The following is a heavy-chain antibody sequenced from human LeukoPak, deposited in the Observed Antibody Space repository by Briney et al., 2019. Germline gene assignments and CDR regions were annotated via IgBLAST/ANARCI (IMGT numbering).Heavy chain of an antibody. V-gene: IGHV3-20*04. CDR2: INWNGGST. Sequence: PGGSLRLSCAASGFTFDDYGMSWVRQAPGKGLEWVSGINWNGGSTGYADSVKGRFTISRDNAKNSLYLQMNSLRAEDTAVYYCARGESRYCSGGSCYVWFDPWGQGTLVTVSS. J-gene: IGHJ5*02. CDR3: ARGESRYCSGGSCYVWFDP. CDR1: GFTFDDYG. D-gene: IGHD2-15*01.